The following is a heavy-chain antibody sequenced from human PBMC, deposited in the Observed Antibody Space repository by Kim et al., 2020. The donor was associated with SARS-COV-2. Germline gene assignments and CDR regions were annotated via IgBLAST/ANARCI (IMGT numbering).Heavy chain of an antibody. CDR3: TRQWFGEFLSDDAFDI. V-gene: IGHV3-49*02. J-gene: IGHJ3*02. Sequence: YAASEKGRFTISRDDSKSIAYLQMNSLKTEDTAVYYCTRQWFGEFLSDDAFDIWGQGTMVTVSS. D-gene: IGHD3-10*01.